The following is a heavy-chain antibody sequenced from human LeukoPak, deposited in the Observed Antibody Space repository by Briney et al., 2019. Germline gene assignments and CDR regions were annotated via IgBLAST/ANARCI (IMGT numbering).Heavy chain of an antibody. CDR3: ARGGSGSYSAFDI. J-gene: IGHJ3*02. CDR1: GDSISSYY. CDR2: ISTSGST. Sequence: SETLSLTCTVSGDSISSYYWTWIRQPAGKGLDWIGRISTSGSTNYNPSLKSRVTMSLDTSKNQFSLKLSSVTAADTAVYHCARGGSGSYSAFDIWDQGTMVTVSS. V-gene: IGHV4-4*07. D-gene: IGHD1-26*01.